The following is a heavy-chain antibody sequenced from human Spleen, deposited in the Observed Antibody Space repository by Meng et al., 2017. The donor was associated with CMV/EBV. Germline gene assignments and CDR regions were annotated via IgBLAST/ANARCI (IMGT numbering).Heavy chain of an antibody. Sequence: SETLSLTCTVSGDSVSSGDYYWSWIRQPPGKGLEWIGYINYIGSTDDNPSLKSRVTISVDTSKNQFSLKLSSVTAADTAVYYCARERRYYGSRSPDNWGQGTLVTVSS. V-gene: IGHV4-61*08. CDR2: INYIGST. J-gene: IGHJ4*02. D-gene: IGHD3-10*01. CDR1: GDSVSSGDYY. CDR3: ARERRYYGSRSPDN.